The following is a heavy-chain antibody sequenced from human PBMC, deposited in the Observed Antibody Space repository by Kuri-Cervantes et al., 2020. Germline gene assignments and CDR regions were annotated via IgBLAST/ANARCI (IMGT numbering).Heavy chain of an antibody. Sequence: GGSLRLSCAASGFTFSDYYVSWIRQAPGKGLEWVSSISGFSNYIYYTDSVKGRFTVSRDNAKDSLYLQMNRLRAEDTAVYYCARVYSRSRDYWGQGTLVTVSS. CDR1: GFTFSDYY. J-gene: IGHJ4*02. CDR2: ISGFSNYI. D-gene: IGHD2-15*01. CDR3: ARVYSRSRDY. V-gene: IGHV3-11*06.